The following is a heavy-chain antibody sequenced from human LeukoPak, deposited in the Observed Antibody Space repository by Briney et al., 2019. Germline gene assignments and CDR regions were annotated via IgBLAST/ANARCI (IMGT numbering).Heavy chain of an antibody. CDR1: GFTFTNYW. Sequence: GGSLRLSCAASGFTFTNYWMHWVRQVPGKGLVWVSDVNSDGTRTRYADFVQGRFTISRDNAKNTLSLQMNSLRAEDTAVYYCATETWDLWGRGTLVTVSS. J-gene: IGHJ2*01. V-gene: IGHV3-74*01. CDR3: ATETWDL. CDR2: VNSDGTRT.